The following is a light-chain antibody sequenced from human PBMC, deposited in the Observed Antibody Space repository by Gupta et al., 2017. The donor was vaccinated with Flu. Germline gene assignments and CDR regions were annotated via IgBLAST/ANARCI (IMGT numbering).Light chain of an antibody. CDR1: QSISSY. V-gene: IGKV1-39*01. Sequence: DIQMTQSPSSLSASIGYRVTITCRASQSISSYLNWYQQKPGKAPKLLIYAASSLKSGVPSRFSGSGSGTDFTLTISRLQPEDFATYYCQQSDNTPRAFGQGTRLEIK. CDR3: QQSDNTPRA. J-gene: IGKJ5*01. CDR2: AAS.